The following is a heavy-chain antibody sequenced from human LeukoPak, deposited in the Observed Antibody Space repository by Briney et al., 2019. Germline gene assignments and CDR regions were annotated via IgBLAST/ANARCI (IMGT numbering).Heavy chain of an antibody. CDR3: SIMNNGGFDY. V-gene: IGHV3-9*01. Sequence: GGSLRLSCAASGFAFNDYAMHWVRQAPGKGLEWVSGITWNSGSIGYADSVKGRFTISRDNAKKFLYLQMNSLRAEDTALYYCSIMNNGGFDYWGQGTLVTVSS. D-gene: IGHD3-16*01. J-gene: IGHJ4*02. CDR2: ITWNSGSI. CDR1: GFAFNDYA.